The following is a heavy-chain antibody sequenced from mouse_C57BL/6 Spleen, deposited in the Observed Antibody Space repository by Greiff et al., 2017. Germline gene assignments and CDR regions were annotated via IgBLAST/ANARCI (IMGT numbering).Heavy chain of an antibody. V-gene: IGHV2-9-1*01. J-gene: IGHJ4*01. Sequence: QVQLKESGPGLVAPSQSLSITCTVSGFSLTSYAISWVRQPPGKGLEWLGVIWTGGGTNYNSALKSRLSISKDNSKSQVFLQMNSLQTDDTARYYCASITTVDYYAMDYWGQGTSVTVSS. CDR3: ASITTVDYYAMDY. CDR2: IWTGGGT. CDR1: GFSLTSYA. D-gene: IGHD1-1*01.